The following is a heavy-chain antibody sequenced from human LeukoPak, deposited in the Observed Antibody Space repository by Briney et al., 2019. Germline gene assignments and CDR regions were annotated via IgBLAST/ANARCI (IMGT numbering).Heavy chain of an antibody. J-gene: IGHJ5*02. CDR2: ISGDGDST. D-gene: IGHD1-26*01. CDR1: GFTLDDYA. V-gene: IGHV3-43*02. CDR3: AKGVRSGTYYNCFDP. Sequence: GGSRRLSCVASGFTLDDYALHWVRQAPGKGLEWISLISGDGDSTYYADSVKGRFTISRDNSKNSLYLQMSSLRAEDTALYYCAKGVRSGTYYNCFDPWGQGTLVTVSS.